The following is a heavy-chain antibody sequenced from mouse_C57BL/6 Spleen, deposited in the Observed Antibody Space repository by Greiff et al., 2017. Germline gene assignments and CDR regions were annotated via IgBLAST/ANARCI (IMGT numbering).Heavy chain of an antibody. CDR1: GFTFSSYA. J-gene: IGHJ4*01. CDR2: ISDGGSYT. D-gene: IGHD2-5*01. V-gene: IGHV5-4*01. CDR3: ARDHYSNYVDAMDY. Sequence: EVKLVESGGGLVKPGGSLKLSCAASGFTFSSYAMSWVRQTPEKRLEWVATISDGGSYTYYPDNVKGRFTISRDNAKNNLYLQMSHLKSEDTAMYYCARDHYSNYVDAMDYWGQGTSVTVSS.